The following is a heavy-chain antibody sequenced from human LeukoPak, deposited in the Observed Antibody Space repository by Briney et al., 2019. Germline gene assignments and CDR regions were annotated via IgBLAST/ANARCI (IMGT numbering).Heavy chain of an antibody. CDR3: AREKADVGWFDP. Sequence: PGGSLRLSCAASGFIVSSNYMYWVSQPPGKGLQRVSVIYNSGSTYYADSVKGRFTISRDNSKNTLYLQMNSLRPEDTAVYYCAREKADVGWFDPWSQGTLVTVSS. J-gene: IGHJ5*02. CDR1: GFIVSSNY. CDR2: IYNSGST. V-gene: IGHV3-66*01. D-gene: IGHD3-16*01.